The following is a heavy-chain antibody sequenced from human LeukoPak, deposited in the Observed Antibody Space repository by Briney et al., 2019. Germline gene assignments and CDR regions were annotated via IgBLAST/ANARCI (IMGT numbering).Heavy chain of an antibody. CDR2: ISYDGSNK. Sequence: GGSLRLSCAASGFTFSSYGMQWVRQAPGKGLEWVAFISYDGSNKYYADSVKGRFTISRDNSKNTLYLQMNSLRAEDTAVYYCAKDGRGWRGYFQHWGQGTLVTVSS. CDR1: GFTFSSYG. CDR3: AKDGRGWRGYFQH. D-gene: IGHD6-19*01. J-gene: IGHJ1*01. V-gene: IGHV3-30*18.